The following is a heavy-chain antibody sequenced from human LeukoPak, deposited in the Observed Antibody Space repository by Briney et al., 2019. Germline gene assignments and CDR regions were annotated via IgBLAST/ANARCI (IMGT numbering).Heavy chain of an antibody. CDR3: ASRDRMVRGVIISRWFDP. J-gene: IGHJ5*02. CDR2: FHSCGTT. CDR1: GGSVGVFY. Sequence: SETLSLTCAVYGGSVGVFYWGWIRQLPGRGSGWVGEFHSCGTTNDNPSHKSQVTITVDTSKNQSSLKLSSVTAADTAVYYCASRDRMVRGVIISRWFDPWGQGTLVTVSS. D-gene: IGHD3-10*01. V-gene: IGHV4-34*01.